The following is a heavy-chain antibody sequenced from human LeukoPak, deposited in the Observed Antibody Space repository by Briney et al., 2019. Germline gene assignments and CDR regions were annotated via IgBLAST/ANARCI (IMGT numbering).Heavy chain of an antibody. J-gene: IGHJ5*02. CDR1: GYTFTSYG. D-gene: IGHD1-26*01. CDR2: ISAYNGNT. V-gene: IGHV1-18*01. Sequence: GASVKVSCKASGYTFTSYGISWVRQAPGQGLEWMGWISAYNGNTNYAQKLQGRVTMTTDTSTSTAYMDLRSLRADDTAVYYCPKEIVGVFNWFAPGGREPRVTVSS. CDR3: PKEIVGVFNWFAP.